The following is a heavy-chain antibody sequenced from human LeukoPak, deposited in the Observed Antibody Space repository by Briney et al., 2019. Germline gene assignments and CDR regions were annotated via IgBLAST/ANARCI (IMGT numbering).Heavy chain of an antibody. D-gene: IGHD3-10*01. J-gene: IGHJ4*02. CDR3: TTVPLLVRGVISPPY. CDR2: IKSKTDGGTT. Sequence: GGSLRLSCAASGFTFSNAWMSWVRQAPGKGLEWVGHIKSKTDGGTTDYAAPVKGRFSISRDDSKNTLYLQMSSLKTEDTAVYYCTTVPLLVRGVISPPYWGQGTLVTVSS. V-gene: IGHV3-15*01. CDR1: GFTFSNAW.